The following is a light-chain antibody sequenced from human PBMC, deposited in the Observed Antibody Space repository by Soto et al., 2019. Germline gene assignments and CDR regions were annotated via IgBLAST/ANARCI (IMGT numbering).Light chain of an antibody. CDR2: KAS. CDR1: QSISDL. J-gene: IGKJ1*01. Sequence: DIQMTQSPSTLSASVGDRVTITCRASQSISDLLAWYQQKPGKALKLLIYKASSLESGVPSRFSGSGSGTEFTLTISSLQPDDFATYYCHQYSSFSTFGQGTKVDIK. CDR3: HQYSSFST. V-gene: IGKV1-5*03.